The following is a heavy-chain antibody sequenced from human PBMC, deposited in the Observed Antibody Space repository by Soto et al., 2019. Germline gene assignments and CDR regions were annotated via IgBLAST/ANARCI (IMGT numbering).Heavy chain of an antibody. D-gene: IGHD3-10*01. Sequence: QVQLQESGPGLVKPSETLSLTCTVSGGSISSYYWTWIRQPPGKGLEWIGFMYNSGSTHYNPSLKSRVTISLDTSKNQFSLNLRSVTAADTAVYYCASMGYHYGSGSYPLAYWGPGTLVTVSS. CDR1: GGSISSYY. J-gene: IGHJ4*02. V-gene: IGHV4-59*08. CDR2: MYNSGST. CDR3: ASMGYHYGSGSYPLAY.